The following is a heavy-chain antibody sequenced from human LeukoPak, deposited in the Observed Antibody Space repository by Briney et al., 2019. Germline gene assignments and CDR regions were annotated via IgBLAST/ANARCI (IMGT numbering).Heavy chain of an antibody. J-gene: IGHJ5*02. V-gene: IGHV3-30*18. CDR1: GFTFSDYY. CDR3: AKDSSSWFDP. D-gene: IGHD6-13*01. Sequence: GGSLRLSCAASGFTFSDYYMSWIRQAPGKGLEWVAVISYDGSNKYYADSVKGRFTISRDNSKNTLYLQMNSLRAEDTAVYYCAKDSSSWFDPWGQGTLVTVFS. CDR2: ISYDGSNK.